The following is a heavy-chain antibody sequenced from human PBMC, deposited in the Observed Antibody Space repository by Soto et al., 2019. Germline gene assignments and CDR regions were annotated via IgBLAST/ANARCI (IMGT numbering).Heavy chain of an antibody. CDR2: IHYSGTT. J-gene: IGHJ3*01. V-gene: IGHV4-28*03. Sequence: QVQLQESGPRLVKPSDTLSLTCAVSGYSISSSNWWGWIRQPPGKGLEWIGYIHYSGTTYDNPSLNSRVTMSVDTSMNKFTLKLSSVTAVDTALYYCARGGGNGDAFDVWGQGTLVTVSS. D-gene: IGHD2-15*01. CDR1: GYSISSSNW. CDR3: ARGGGNGDAFDV.